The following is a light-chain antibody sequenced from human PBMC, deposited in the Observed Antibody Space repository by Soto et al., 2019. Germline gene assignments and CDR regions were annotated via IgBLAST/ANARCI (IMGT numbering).Light chain of an antibody. CDR1: QSVTSGY. Sequence: EIVLTQSPGTLSLSPGERATLSCRASQSVTSGYLAWYQQQPNQAPRLLIYGASYRATDIPDRFSGGGSGTDFTLTISRLEPEDFAVDYCQHYSSSPPAITFGQGTRLEIK. CDR2: GAS. V-gene: IGKV3-20*01. J-gene: IGKJ5*01. CDR3: QHYSSSPPAIT.